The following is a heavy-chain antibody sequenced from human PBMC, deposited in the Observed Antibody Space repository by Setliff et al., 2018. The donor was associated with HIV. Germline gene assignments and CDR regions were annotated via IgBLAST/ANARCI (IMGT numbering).Heavy chain of an antibody. D-gene: IGHD3-3*01. CDR2: IKSKAYGGTT. Sequence: GGSLRLSCAASGFSFTKAWMTWVRQGPGKGLEWVGRIKSKAYGGTTEYAASVKGRFTISRDDSKSIAYLQMNSLKTEDTAVYYCTRGGGYYNFWSGYSPVYYYGMDVWGQGTTVTVSS. CDR3: TRGGGYYNFWSGYSPVYYYGMDV. J-gene: IGHJ6*02. V-gene: IGHV3-15*01. CDR1: GFSFTKAW.